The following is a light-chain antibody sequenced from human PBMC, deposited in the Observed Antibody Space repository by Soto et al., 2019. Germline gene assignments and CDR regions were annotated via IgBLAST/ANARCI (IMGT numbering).Light chain of an antibody. CDR3: LQSYTSPVT. Sequence: DILLTQSPSTLSASVGARVTISCRASQSINKWLAWYQHKPGKAPNLLIYGASNLQSGVPSRFSGGGSGTDFTLTISSLQPEDFGTYYCLQSYTSPVTFGGGTKVDVK. CDR1: QSINKW. CDR2: GAS. J-gene: IGKJ4*01. V-gene: IGKV1-5*01.